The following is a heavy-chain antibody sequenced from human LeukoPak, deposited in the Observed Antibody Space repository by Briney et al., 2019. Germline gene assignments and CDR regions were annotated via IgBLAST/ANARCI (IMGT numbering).Heavy chain of an antibody. CDR3: AREFSNWFDP. CDR2: IYTSGST. J-gene: IGHJ5*02. V-gene: IGHV4-39*07. CDR1: GGSISSSSYY. Sequence: KSSETLSLTCTVSGGSISSSSYYWGWIRQPPGKGLEWIGRIYTSGSTNYNPSLKSRVTISVDTSKNQFSLKLSSVTAADTAVYYCAREFSNWFDPWGQGTLVTVSS.